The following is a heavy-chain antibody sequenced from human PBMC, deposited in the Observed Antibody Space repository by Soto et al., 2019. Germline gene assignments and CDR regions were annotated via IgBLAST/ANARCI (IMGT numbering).Heavy chain of an antibody. D-gene: IGHD4-17*01. J-gene: IGHJ3*02. CDR2: ISWNSGSI. Sequence: GGSLRLSCAASGFTFDDYAMHWVRQAPGKGLEWVSGISWNSGSIGYADSVKGRFTISRDNAKNSLYLQMNSLRAEDTALYYCAKDETPDYGGNDAFDIWGQGTMVTVSS. V-gene: IGHV3-9*01. CDR1: GFTFDDYA. CDR3: AKDETPDYGGNDAFDI.